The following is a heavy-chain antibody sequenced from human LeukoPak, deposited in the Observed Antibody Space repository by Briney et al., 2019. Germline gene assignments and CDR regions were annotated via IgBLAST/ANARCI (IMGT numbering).Heavy chain of an antibody. CDR3: ARGSSSWYGPFDY. V-gene: IGHV4-59*11. D-gene: IGHD6-13*01. Sequence: PSETLSLTCTVSGGSISSHYWSWIRQPPGKGLEWIGYIYYSGSTNYNPSLKSRVTISVDTSKNQFSLKLSSVTAADTAVYYCARGSSSWYGPFDYWGQGTLVTVSS. CDR2: IYYSGST. CDR1: GGSISSHY. J-gene: IGHJ4*02.